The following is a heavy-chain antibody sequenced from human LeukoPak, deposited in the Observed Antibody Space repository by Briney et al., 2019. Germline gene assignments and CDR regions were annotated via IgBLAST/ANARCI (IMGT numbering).Heavy chain of an antibody. D-gene: IGHD3-22*01. CDR2: IWYDGSNK. Sequence: QPGRSLRLSCAASGFTFSSYGMHWVRQAPGKGLEWVAGIWYDGSNKYYADSVKGRFTISRDNSKNTLYLQMNSLRAEDTAVYYCAKGYYDSSGYALYADAFDIWGQGTMVTVSS. V-gene: IGHV3-33*06. CDR3: AKGYYDSSGYALYADAFDI. J-gene: IGHJ3*02. CDR1: GFTFSSYG.